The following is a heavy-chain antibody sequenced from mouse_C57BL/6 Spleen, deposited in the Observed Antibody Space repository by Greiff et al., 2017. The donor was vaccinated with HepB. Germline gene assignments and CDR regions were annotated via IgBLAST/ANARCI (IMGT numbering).Heavy chain of an antibody. D-gene: IGHD4-1*01. CDR2: IDPENGDT. Sequence: VQLQQSGPELVKPGASVKLSCTASGFNIKDDYMHWVKQRPEQGLEWIGWIDPENGDTEYASKFQGKATITADTSSNTAYLQLSSLTSEDTAVYYCTLTGTGAWFAYWGQGTLVTVSA. CDR1: GFNIKDDY. CDR3: TLTGTGAWFAY. V-gene: IGHV14-4*01. J-gene: IGHJ3*01.